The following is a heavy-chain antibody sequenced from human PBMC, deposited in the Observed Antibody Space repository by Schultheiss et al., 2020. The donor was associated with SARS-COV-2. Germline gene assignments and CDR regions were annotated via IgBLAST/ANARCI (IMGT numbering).Heavy chain of an antibody. V-gene: IGHV5-51*01. Sequence: GESLKISCKGFGYSFTSYWIGWVRQMPGKGLEWMGIIYPGDSDTRYSPSFQGQVTISADKSISTAYLQWSSLKASDTAMYYCASTLYGDYALGYYGMDVWGQGTTVTVSS. CDR1: GYSFTSYW. J-gene: IGHJ6*02. CDR3: ASTLYGDYALGYYGMDV. CDR2: IYPGDSDT. D-gene: IGHD4-17*01.